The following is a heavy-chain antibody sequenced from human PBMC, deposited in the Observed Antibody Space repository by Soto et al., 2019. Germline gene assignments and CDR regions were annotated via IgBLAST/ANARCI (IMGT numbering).Heavy chain of an antibody. CDR2: ISSSSSTI. V-gene: IGHV3-48*01. CDR3: ARDLGSSWYPEYFQH. CDR1: GFTFSSYS. J-gene: IGHJ1*01. D-gene: IGHD6-13*01. Sequence: EVQLVESGGGLVQPGGSLRLSCAPSGFTFSSYSMNWVRQAPGKGQEWVSYISSSSSTIYYADFVKGRFTISRDNAKNSLYLQMNRLRAEDTAVYYCARDLGSSWYPEYFQHWGQGTLVTVSS.